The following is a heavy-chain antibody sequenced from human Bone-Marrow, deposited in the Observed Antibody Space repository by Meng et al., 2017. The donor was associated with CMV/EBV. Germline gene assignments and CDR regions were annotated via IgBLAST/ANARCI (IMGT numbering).Heavy chain of an antibody. CDR3: ANQKLEPPC. J-gene: IGHJ4*02. CDR1: GFTFSSYG. D-gene: IGHD1-1*01. V-gene: IGHV3-30*02. CDR2: IRYDGSNK. Sequence: GESLKISCAASGFTFSSYGMHWVRQAPGKGLEWVAFIRYDGSNKYYADSVKGRFTISRDNSKNTLYLQMNSLRAEDTAVYYCANQKLEPPCWAQGTLVPVSS.